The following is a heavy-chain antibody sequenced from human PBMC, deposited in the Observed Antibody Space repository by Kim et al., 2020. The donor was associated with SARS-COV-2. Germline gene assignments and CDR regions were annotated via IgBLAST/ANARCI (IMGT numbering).Heavy chain of an antibody. D-gene: IGHD6-19*01. CDR2: IYYSGST. CDR3: ARRDSSGVGY. CDR1: GGSISSSSYY. J-gene: IGHJ4*02. V-gene: IGHV4-39*01. Sequence: SETLSLTCTVSGGSISSSSYYWGWIRQPPGKGLEWIGSIYYSGSTYYNPTLKSRVTISVDTSKNQFSLKLSSVTAADTAVYYCARRDSSGVGYWGQGTLVTVS.